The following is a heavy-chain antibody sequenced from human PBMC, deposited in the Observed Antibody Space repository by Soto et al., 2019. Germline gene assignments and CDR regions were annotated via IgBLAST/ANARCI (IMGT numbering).Heavy chain of an antibody. CDR2: IYPGDSDT. CDR3: ARLGSSGSYYSVPRGFGYYYYGMDV. Sequence: GESLKISCKCSGYSFTSYWIGWVLQMPGKGLEWMGIIYPGDSDTRYSPSFQGQVTISADKSISTAYLQWSSLKASDTAMYYCARLGSSGSYYSVPRGFGYYYYGMDVWGQGTTVTVSS. V-gene: IGHV5-51*01. D-gene: IGHD3-10*01. CDR1: GYSFTSYW. J-gene: IGHJ6*02.